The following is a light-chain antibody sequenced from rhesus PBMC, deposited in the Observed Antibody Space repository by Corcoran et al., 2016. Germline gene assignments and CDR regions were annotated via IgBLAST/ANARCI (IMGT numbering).Light chain of an antibody. CDR1: ENVNNY. CDR2: KAS. J-gene: IGKJ4*01. CDR3: QHGYGTPLT. Sequence: DIQMTQSPSSLSASVGDRVTITCRASENVNNYLNWYQQKPGKAPKVLLYKASTLQSGVPSRFSGSGAGTDYTFTISSLQPEDVATYYCQHGYGTPLTFGGGTKVELK. V-gene: IGKV1-74*01.